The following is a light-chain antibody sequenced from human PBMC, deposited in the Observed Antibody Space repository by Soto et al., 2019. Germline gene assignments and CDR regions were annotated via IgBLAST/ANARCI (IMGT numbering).Light chain of an antibody. J-gene: IGLJ1*01. CDR2: EDS. CDR1: SSDAGRYNL. CDR3: CSYAGSSTYV. V-gene: IGLV2-23*01. Sequence: QSALTQPASVSGSPGQSITISCTGTSSDAGRYNLVSWYQQHPGKAPKLIIHEDSKRSSGLSNRFSGSKSGNTASPTISGLQAEDEADYYCCSYAGSSTYVFGTGTKVTVL.